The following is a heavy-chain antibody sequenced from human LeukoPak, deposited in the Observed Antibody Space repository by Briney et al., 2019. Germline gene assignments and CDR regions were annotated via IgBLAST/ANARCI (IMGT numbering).Heavy chain of an antibody. Sequence: ASVKVSCKASGYTFTGYYMHWVRQAPGQGLEWMGWINPNSGGTSYAQKFQGWVTMTRDTSISTAYMELSRLRSDDTAVYYCARTPPDYYDSSGFYYFDYWGQGTLVTVSS. CDR1: GYTFTGYY. CDR3: ARTPPDYYDSSGFYYFDY. J-gene: IGHJ4*02. D-gene: IGHD3-22*01. V-gene: IGHV1-2*04. CDR2: INPNSGGT.